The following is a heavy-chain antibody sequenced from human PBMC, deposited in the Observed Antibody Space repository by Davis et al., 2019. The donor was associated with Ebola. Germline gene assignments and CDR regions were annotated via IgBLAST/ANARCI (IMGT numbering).Heavy chain of an antibody. CDR2: ISSSSSYI. CDR3: ARLRGVVGAGHAFDI. D-gene: IGHD1-26*01. V-gene: IGHV3-21*01. CDR1: GFTFSSYS. J-gene: IGHJ3*02. Sequence: GGSLRLSCAASGFTFSSYSMNWVRQAPGQGLEWVSSISSSSSYIYYADSVKGRFTISRDNAKNSLYLQMNSLRAEDTAVYYCARLRGVVGAGHAFDIWGQGTMVTVSS.